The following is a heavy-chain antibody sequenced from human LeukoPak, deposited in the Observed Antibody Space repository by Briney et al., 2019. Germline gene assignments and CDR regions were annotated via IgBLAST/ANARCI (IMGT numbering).Heavy chain of an antibody. D-gene: IGHD6-13*01. CDR1: GGSISSYY. V-gene: IGHV4-59*01. Sequence: SETLSLTCTVSGGSISSYYWSWIRQPPGKGLEWIGYTYYSGTTNYNPPLKSRVTISVDTSKNQFSLKLSSVTAADTAVYYCARGVYIAAAQYGYWGQGTLVSVSS. CDR2: TYYSGTT. J-gene: IGHJ4*02. CDR3: ARGVYIAAAQYGY.